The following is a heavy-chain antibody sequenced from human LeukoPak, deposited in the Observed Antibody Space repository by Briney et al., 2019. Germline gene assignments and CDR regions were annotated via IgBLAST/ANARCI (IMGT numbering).Heavy chain of an antibody. J-gene: IGHJ4*02. CDR2: INHSGST. D-gene: IGHD6-13*01. V-gene: IGHV4-34*01. CDR1: GGSFSGYY. CDR3: ARGEGSAAAAGFDY. Sequence: SETLSLTCAVYGGSFSGYYWSWIRQPPGKGLEWIGEINHSGSTNYNPSLKSRVTISVDTSKNQFSLKLSSVTAADTAVYYCARGEGSAAAAGFDYWGQGTLVTLSS.